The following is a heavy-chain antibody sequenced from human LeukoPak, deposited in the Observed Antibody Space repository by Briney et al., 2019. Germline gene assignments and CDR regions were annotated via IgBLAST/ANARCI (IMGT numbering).Heavy chain of an antibody. Sequence: PGGSLRLSCTASGFTFSAYPMTWVRQAPGKGLEWVSYISGCGDIIYYADSVKGRFTISRDNAKNSLYPQMDSLRAEDTAIYYCARDMTITGADDYWGQGTLVTVSS. V-gene: IGHV3-48*04. CDR2: ISGCGDII. D-gene: IGHD6-13*01. CDR1: GFTFSAYP. CDR3: ARDMTITGADDY. J-gene: IGHJ4*02.